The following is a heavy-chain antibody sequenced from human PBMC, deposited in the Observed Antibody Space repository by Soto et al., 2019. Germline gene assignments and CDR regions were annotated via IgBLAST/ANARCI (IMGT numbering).Heavy chain of an antibody. Sequence: GGSLRLSCAASAFTFSRYALTWVRQAPGKGLEWVSTISGSDDSTYFADSVKGRFTISRDNSKNTLYLQMNSLRAEDTAVYYCAKAGTIFGVIMNNLFDSWGQGTLVTVSS. CDR1: AFTFSRYA. V-gene: IGHV3-23*01. CDR2: ISGSDDST. J-gene: IGHJ5*01. CDR3: AKAGTIFGVIMNNLFDS. D-gene: IGHD3-3*01.